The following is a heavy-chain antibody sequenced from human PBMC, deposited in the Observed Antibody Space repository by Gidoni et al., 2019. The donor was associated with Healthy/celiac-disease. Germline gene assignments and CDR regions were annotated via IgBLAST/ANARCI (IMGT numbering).Heavy chain of an antibody. D-gene: IGHD6-19*01. CDR2: ISYDGSNK. J-gene: IGHJ4*02. Sequence: QVQLVESGGGVVQPGRSLRLSCAASGFTFSSDGMHWVRQAPGKGLEWVAVISYDGSNKYYADSVKGRFTISRDNSKNTLYLQINSLRAEDTAVYYCAKDAIAVAGTLGYWGQGTLVTVSS. CDR3: AKDAIAVAGTLGY. CDR1: GFTFSSDG. V-gene: IGHV3-30*18.